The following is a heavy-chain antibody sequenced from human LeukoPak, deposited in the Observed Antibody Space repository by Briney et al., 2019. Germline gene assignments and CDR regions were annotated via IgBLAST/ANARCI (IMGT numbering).Heavy chain of an antibody. V-gene: IGHV3-33*06. D-gene: IGHD6-13*01. CDR2: IWYDGSNK. CDR3: AKEGSSWSSSDFDY. J-gene: IGHJ4*02. Sequence: GGSLRLSCAASGFTFSSYGMHWVRQAPGKGLEWVAVIWYDGSNKYYADSVKGRFTISRDNSKNTLYLQMNSLRAEDTAVYYRAKEGSSWSSSDFDYWGQGTLVTVSS. CDR1: GFTFSSYG.